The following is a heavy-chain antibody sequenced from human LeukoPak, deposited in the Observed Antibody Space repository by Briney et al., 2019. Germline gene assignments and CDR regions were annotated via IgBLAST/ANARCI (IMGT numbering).Heavy chain of an antibody. CDR2: ISTTSDYM. CDR3: AREQTYYASGSYYNVFDY. CDR1: GFXFSTYS. D-gene: IGHD3-10*01. V-gene: IGHV3-21*01. Sequence: GGSLRLSCAASGFXFSTYSITWVRQAPGKGLEWVSSISTTSDYMYYADSMKGRFTISRDNAKNSLYLQMNSLRADDTAVYYCAREQTYYASGSYYNVFDYWGQGTMVTVSS. J-gene: IGHJ4*02.